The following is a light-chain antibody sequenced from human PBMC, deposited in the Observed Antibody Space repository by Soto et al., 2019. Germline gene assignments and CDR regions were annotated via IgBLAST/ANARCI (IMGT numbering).Light chain of an antibody. Sequence: EIVMTQSPATLSVSPGERATLSCRASQRISDNLAWYQQKPGQAPRLLIYGASTGATGIPARFSGSGSGTDFTLTISSLEPEDFAVYYCQQRSNRRTFGQGTKVDI. CDR2: GAS. CDR1: QRISDN. J-gene: IGKJ1*01. V-gene: IGKV3-11*01. CDR3: QQRSNRRT.